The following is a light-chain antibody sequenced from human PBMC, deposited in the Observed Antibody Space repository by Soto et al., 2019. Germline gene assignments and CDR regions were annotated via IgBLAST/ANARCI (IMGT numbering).Light chain of an antibody. Sequence: QYVLTQPPSASGTPGQKVTISCSGSSSNIGSDFVYWFQQFPGTAPMLLIYRNNQRPSGVSDRFSGSKSGTSGSLTISGLRSEDEADYYCVSWDGSLSGWVFGGGTKVTVL. CDR3: VSWDGSLSGWV. CDR2: RNN. J-gene: IGLJ3*02. CDR1: SSNIGSDF. V-gene: IGLV1-47*01.